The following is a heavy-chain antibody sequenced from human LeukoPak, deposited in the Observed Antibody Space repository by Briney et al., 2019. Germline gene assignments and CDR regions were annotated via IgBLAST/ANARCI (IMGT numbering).Heavy chain of an antibody. J-gene: IGHJ4*02. V-gene: IGHV3-23*01. D-gene: IGHD3-22*01. Sequence: GGSLRLSCAASGFPFSSYPMSWVRKAPGKGLEWVSSISGSGVTTYYADSVKGRFAISRDNSKNTLFLQLNSLRAEDTAAYYCTGSGYYSVWGQGTLVTVSP. CDR1: GFPFSSYP. CDR2: ISGSGVTT. CDR3: TGSGYYSV.